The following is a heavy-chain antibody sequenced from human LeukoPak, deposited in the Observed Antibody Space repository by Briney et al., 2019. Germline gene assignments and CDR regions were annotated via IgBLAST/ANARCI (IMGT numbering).Heavy chain of an antibody. D-gene: IGHD3-10*01. V-gene: IGHV3-30*18. CDR2: ISYDGSNK. Sequence: GGSLRLSCAASGFTFSSYGMHWVRQAPGKGLEWVAVISYDGSNKYYADSVKGRFSISRDNSKNTLYLQMNSLRAEDTAVYYCAKDFGGAGNYHCPFDYWGQGTLVTVSS. CDR1: GFTFSSYG. J-gene: IGHJ4*02. CDR3: AKDFGGAGNYHCPFDY.